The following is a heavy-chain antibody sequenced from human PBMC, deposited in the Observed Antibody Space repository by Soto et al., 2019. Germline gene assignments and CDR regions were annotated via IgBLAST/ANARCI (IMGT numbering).Heavy chain of an antibody. J-gene: IGHJ3*02. Sequence: SETLSLTCNVSGGSISSSRSYWAWIRQPPGKGLEWIANIFYSGSTYYNPSLASRVTISVDTSKNQFSLKLSSVTAADTAVYYCARGRTWNYSAFDIWGQGTMVTVSS. CDR3: ARGRTWNYSAFDI. D-gene: IGHD1-7*01. V-gene: IGHV4-39*07. CDR2: IFYSGST. CDR1: GGSISSSRSY.